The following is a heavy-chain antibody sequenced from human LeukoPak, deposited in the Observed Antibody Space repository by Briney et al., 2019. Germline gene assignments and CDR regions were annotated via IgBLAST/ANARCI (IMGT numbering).Heavy chain of an antibody. V-gene: IGHV4-59*01. CDR3: ARDARSGIVGWSDP. J-gene: IGHJ5*02. CDR1: GGSISSYY. D-gene: IGHD6-25*01. CDR2: ISYSGST. Sequence: SETLSLTCTVSGGSISSYYWIWIRQPPGKGLEWIGYISYSGSTNYNPSLNSRVTMSIDTSKNQISLRLKSVTAADTAVYYCARDARSGIVGWSDPWGQGTLVTVSS.